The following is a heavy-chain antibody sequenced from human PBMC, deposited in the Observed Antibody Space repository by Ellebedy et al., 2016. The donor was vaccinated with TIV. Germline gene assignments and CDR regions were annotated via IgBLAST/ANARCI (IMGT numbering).Heavy chain of an antibody. J-gene: IGHJ4*02. D-gene: IGHD2-15*01. CDR2: ISGSSGTI. CDR3: ARDERRCSGSCYPLDY. V-gene: IGHV3-23*01. Sequence: GGSLRLSXVASGFTFSRHAMSWVRQAPGKGLEWVSAISGSSGTIKYADSVKGRFTISRDNSKNTLYLQMNSLRGEDTAVYYCARDERRCSGSCYPLDYWGQGTLVTVSS. CDR1: GFTFSRHA.